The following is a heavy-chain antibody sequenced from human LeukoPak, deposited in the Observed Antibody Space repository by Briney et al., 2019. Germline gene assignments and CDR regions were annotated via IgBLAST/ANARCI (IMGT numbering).Heavy chain of an antibody. CDR1: GFTFSSYA. V-gene: IGHV3-23*01. J-gene: IGHJ3*02. D-gene: IGHD3-22*01. CDR3: AKGGITMIVVVINDAFDI. CDR2: ISGSGGST. Sequence: GGSLRLSCAPSGFTFSSYAMSWVRQAPGKGLEWVSVISGSGGSTHHADSVKGRFTISRDNSKNTLYLQMNSLRAEDAAVYYCAKGGITMIVVVINDAFDIWGQGTMVTVSS.